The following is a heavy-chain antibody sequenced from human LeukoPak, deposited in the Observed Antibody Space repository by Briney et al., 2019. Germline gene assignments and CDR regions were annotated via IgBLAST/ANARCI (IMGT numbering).Heavy chain of an antibody. J-gene: IGHJ6*03. CDR1: GFTFSNYD. CDR2: ISGGGDNT. Sequence: GGSLRLSCAASGFTFSNYDMNWVRQAPGKGLEWVSAISGGGDNTYYADSVKGRFTISRDNAKNSLYLQMNSLRAEDTAVYYCAREEINYMDVWGKGTTVTVSS. CDR3: AREEINYMDV. V-gene: IGHV3-23*01.